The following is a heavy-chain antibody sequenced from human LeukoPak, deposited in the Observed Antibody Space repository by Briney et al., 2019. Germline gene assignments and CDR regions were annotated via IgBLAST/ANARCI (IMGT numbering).Heavy chain of an antibody. CDR1: GGSINTYY. Sequence: SETLSLTCTVSGGSINTYYWSWLRQPPGKGLEWIGSIYYTGVTSTNPFFRSRMSISVDTSKNQFSLNLTSVTAADAAVYYCARERSSSGGHSWFDPWGQGTLVTVSS. D-gene: IGHD4-23*01. CDR2: IYYTGVT. V-gene: IGHV4-59*12. J-gene: IGHJ5*02. CDR3: ARERSSSGGHSWFDP.